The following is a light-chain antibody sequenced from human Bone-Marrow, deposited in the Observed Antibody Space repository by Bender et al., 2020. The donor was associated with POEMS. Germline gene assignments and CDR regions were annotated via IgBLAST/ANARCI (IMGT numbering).Light chain of an antibody. V-gene: IGLV2-23*01. CDR3: CSYAPGSNRDLV. Sequence: QSALTQPASVSGSPGQSITISCDVGSSNPVSWYQQHPGKPPKLIVYEGNKRPSGLSIRFSGSKSGDTASLTISGLQAEAEADYYCCSYAPGSNRDLVFGVGTKVTVL. CDR1: DVGSSNP. CDR2: EGN. J-gene: IGLJ2*01.